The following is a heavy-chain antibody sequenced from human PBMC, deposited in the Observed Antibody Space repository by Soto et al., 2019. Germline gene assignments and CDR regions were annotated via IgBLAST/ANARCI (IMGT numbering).Heavy chain of an antibody. CDR3: TTDRYCSGGSCYEDYYYYGMDV. J-gene: IGHJ6*02. CDR1: GFTFSNAW. Sequence: PGGSLRLSCAASGFTFSNAWMSWARQAPGKGLEWVGRIKSKTDGGTTDYAAPVKGRFTISRDDSKNTLYLQMNSLKTEDTAVYYCTTDRYCSGGSCYEDYYYYGMDVWGQGTTVTVSS. D-gene: IGHD2-15*01. CDR2: IKSKTDGGTT. V-gene: IGHV3-15*01.